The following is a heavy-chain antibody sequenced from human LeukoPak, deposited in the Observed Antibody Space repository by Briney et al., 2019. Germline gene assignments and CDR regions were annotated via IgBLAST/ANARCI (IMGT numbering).Heavy chain of an antibody. Sequence: PSGTLSLTCNVSGGSISSSTYYWGWIRQPPGKGLEWMGGISYSGNSYDNPSLKSRVNIFADTSKNQFSLKVKSVTAADTAVYYCAAVDVAVAGNDWYFDLWGRGTLVTVSS. CDR2: ISYSGNS. V-gene: IGHV4-39*01. J-gene: IGHJ2*01. D-gene: IGHD6-19*01. CDR3: AAVDVAVAGNDWYFDL. CDR1: GGSISSSTYY.